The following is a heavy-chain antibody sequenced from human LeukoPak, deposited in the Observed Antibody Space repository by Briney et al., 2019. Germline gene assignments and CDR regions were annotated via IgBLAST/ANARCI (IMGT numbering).Heavy chain of an antibody. D-gene: IGHD3-3*01. CDR2: MNPNSGNT. Sequence: ASVKVSCKASGGTFSSYAISWVRQAPGQGLEWMGWMNPNSGNTGYAQKFQGRVTITRNTSISTAYMELSSPRSEDTAVYYCARGHDFWSGYYNYWGQGTLVTVSS. CDR1: GGTFSSYA. CDR3: ARGHDFWSGYYNY. J-gene: IGHJ4*02. V-gene: IGHV1-8*03.